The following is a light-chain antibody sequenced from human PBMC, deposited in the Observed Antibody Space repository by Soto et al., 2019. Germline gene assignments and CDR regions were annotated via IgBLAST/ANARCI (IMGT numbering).Light chain of an antibody. V-gene: IGKV1-39*01. J-gene: IGKJ1*01. Sequence: DIQLTQSPSSLSASVGDRVTITCRASQTIDTYVNWYRHKPGTAPKVLIYAATYLQNGVPSRFSGTGSGADFTLTISSLQPEDFATYYCQQNFNFPRTFGQGTKVDIK. CDR1: QTIDTY. CDR3: QQNFNFPRT. CDR2: AAT.